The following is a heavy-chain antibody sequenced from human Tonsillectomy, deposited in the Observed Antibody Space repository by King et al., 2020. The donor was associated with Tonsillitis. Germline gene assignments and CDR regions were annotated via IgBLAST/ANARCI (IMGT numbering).Heavy chain of an antibody. CDR1: GFSLNNARMG. V-gene: IGHV2-26*01. J-gene: IGHJ5*02. Sequence: TLKESGPVLVKPTETLTLTCTVSGFSLNNARMGVSWIRQPPGKALEWLAHIFSNDEKSYSTSLNSRLTISKDTSKSQVVLTMTDMDPLDTATYYCARIVGFFPSKRNWFDPWGQGTLVTVSS. D-gene: IGHD3-10*01. CDR2: IFSNDEK. CDR3: ARIVGFFPSKRNWFDP.